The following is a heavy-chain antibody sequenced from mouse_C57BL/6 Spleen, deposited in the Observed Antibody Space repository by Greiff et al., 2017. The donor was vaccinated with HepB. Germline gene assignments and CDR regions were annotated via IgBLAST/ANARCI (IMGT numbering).Heavy chain of an antibody. CDR1: GFTFSSYA. CDR2: ISDGGSYT. CDR3: AREVTGSYYFDY. V-gene: IGHV5-4*01. Sequence: EVQVVESGGGLVKPGGSLKLSCAASGFTFSSYAMSWVRQTPEKRLEWVATISDGGSYTYYPDNVKGRFTISRDNAKNNLYLQMSHLKSEDTAMYYCAREVTGSYYFDYWGQGTTLTVSS. J-gene: IGHJ2*01. D-gene: IGHD4-1*01.